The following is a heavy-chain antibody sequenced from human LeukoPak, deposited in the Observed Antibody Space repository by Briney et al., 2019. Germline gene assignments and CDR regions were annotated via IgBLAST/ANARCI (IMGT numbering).Heavy chain of an antibody. V-gene: IGHV4-59*11. J-gene: IGHJ4*02. D-gene: IGHD3/OR15-3a*01. Sequence: SETLSLTCTVSGGSISSHYWSWIRQPPGKGLEWIGYIYYSGSTNYNPSLKSRVTISVDTSKNQFSLKLGSVTAADTAVYYCARLVADWYYFDYWGQGTLVTVSS. CDR3: ARLVADWYYFDY. CDR1: GGSISSHY. CDR2: IYYSGST.